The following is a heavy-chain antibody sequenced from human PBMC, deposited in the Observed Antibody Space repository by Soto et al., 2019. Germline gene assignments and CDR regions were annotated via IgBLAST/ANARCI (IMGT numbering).Heavy chain of an antibody. V-gene: IGHV1-2*02. CDR2: INPSSGNT. J-gene: IGHJ6*02. Sequence: ASVKVSCKASGYTFTGCYMRWVRQAPGQGLEWMGWINPSSGNTNYAQKFQERVTMTRDTSTSTAYMELSSLRSEDTAVYYCAVPGYCSSTSCYPPYYYYGMDVWGQGTTVTVSS. CDR3: AVPGYCSSTSCYPPYYYYGMDV. CDR1: GYTFTGCY. D-gene: IGHD2-2*01.